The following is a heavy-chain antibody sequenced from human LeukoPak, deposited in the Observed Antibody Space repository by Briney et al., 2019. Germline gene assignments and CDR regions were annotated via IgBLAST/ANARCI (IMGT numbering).Heavy chain of an antibody. V-gene: IGHV3-23*01. CDR2: ISGSGGST. J-gene: IGHJ4*02. CDR1: GFTLSSYA. CDR3: AKGSKRFYGSGSSFDY. Sequence: GGSLRLSCAASGFTLSSYAMSWVRQAPGKGLEWVSAISGSGGSTYYADSVKGRFTISRDSSKNTLYLQMNSLRAEDTAVYYCAKGSKRFYGSGSSFDYWGQGTLVTVSS. D-gene: IGHD3-10*01.